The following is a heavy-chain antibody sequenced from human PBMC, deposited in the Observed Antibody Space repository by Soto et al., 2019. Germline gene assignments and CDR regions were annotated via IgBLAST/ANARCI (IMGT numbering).Heavy chain of an antibody. D-gene: IGHD3-16*01. J-gene: IGHJ4*02. CDR1: GFTFSTYA. V-gene: IGHV3-23*01. Sequence: EVRLLESGGGLVQPGGSLRLSCAASGFTFSTYAMNWVRQAPGKGLEWVSDITGTGLSTDYADSVKGRFTISRDNSKNTLYLQMNSLRVEDTAVYYCAKDGWGADTLRLDSWGQGTLVTVST. CDR3: AKDGWGADTLRLDS. CDR2: ITGTGLST.